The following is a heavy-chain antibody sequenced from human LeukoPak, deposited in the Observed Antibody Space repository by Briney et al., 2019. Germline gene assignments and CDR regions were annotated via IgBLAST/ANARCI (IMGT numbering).Heavy chain of an antibody. J-gene: IGHJ5*02. Sequence: ASVKVSCKASGGTFSSYAISWVRQAPGQGLEWMGRIIPIFGTANYAQKFQGRVTITTDESTSTAYMELSSLRSEDTAVYYCARGGKGYSYGYSGWFDPWGQGTLVTVSS. CDR1: GGTFSSYA. CDR2: IIPIFGTA. V-gene: IGHV1-69*05. CDR3: ARGGKGYSYGYSGWFDP. D-gene: IGHD5-18*01.